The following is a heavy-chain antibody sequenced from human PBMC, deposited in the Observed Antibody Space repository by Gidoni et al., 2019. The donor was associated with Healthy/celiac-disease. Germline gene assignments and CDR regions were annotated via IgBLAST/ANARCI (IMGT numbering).Heavy chain of an antibody. CDR3: ARDTTVTGYVDY. CDR2: IYYSGST. Sequence: QVQLQESGPGLVQPSPTLSLTCTVSGGSISSGDSYRSWIRQPPGKGLEWIGYIYYSGSTYYNPSLKSRVTISVDTSKNQFSLKLSSVTAADTAVYYCARDTTVTGYVDYWGQGTLVTVSS. D-gene: IGHD4-17*01. CDR1: GGSISSGDSY. J-gene: IGHJ4*02. V-gene: IGHV4-30-4*01.